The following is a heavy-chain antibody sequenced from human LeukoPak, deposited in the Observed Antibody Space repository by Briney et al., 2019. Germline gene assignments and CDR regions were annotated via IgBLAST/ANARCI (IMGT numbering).Heavy chain of an antibody. Sequence: PGTSLRLSCAASGFTFSSYGMHWVRQAPGKGLEWVAVISYDGSNKYYADSVKGRFTISRDNSKNTLYLQMNSLRAEDTAVYYCAKDRRGYCSGGSCYRDAFDIWGQGTMVTVSS. CDR3: AKDRRGYCSGGSCYRDAFDI. J-gene: IGHJ3*02. D-gene: IGHD2-15*01. CDR2: ISYDGSNK. CDR1: GFTFSSYG. V-gene: IGHV3-30*18.